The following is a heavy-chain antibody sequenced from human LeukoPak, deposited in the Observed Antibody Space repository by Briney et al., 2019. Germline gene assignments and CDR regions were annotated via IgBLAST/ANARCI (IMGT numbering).Heavy chain of an antibody. CDR3: VRDSGYALDAFDI. V-gene: IGHV6-1*01. J-gene: IGHJ3*02. CDR1: GDSVSSNSAA. CDR2: TYYGSKWYN. D-gene: IGHD5-12*01. Sequence: QTLSLTCDISGDSVSSNSAAWNWIRQSPSRGLEWLGRTYYGSKWYNEYSVSVKSRIIINPDISKNHFSLQLNSVTPEDTAVYSCVRDSGYALDAFDIWGQGTLVTFSS.